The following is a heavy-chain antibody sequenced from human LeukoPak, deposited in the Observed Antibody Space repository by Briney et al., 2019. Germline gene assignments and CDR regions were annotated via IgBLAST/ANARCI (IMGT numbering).Heavy chain of an antibody. CDR1: GGSISSYY. V-gene: IGHV4-59*01. CDR3: AKWHEKLLAFDS. CDR2: IHHTGKN. Sequence: PSETLSLTCTVSGGSISSYYWNWIRQPPGKGLEWIGYIHHTGKNWYNPPLQSRVTLSVDTSKSEFSLRLNSVTAADTAVYYCAKWHEKLLAFDSWGQGTLVTVSS. D-gene: IGHD1-7*01. J-gene: IGHJ4*02.